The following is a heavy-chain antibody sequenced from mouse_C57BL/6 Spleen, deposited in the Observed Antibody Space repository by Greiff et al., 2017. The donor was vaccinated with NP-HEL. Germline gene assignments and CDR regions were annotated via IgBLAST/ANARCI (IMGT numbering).Heavy chain of an antibody. CDR2: ISNGGGST. D-gene: IGHD2-2*01. CDR1: GFTFSDYY. CDR3: APHYGHDWGNAMDY. Sequence: DVKLVESGGGLVQPGGSLKLSCAASGFTFSDYYMYWVRQTPEKRLEWVAYISNGGGSTYYPDTVKGRFTISRDNAKKTLYLQMSRLKSEDTAMYYCAPHYGHDWGNAMDYWGQGTSVTVSS. J-gene: IGHJ4*01. V-gene: IGHV5-12*01.